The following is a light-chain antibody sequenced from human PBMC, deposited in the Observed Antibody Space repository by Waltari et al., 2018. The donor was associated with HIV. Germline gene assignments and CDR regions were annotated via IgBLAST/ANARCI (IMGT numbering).Light chain of an antibody. CDR3: SSYTSINTRV. V-gene: IGLV2-14*03. Sequence: QSALTQPASVSESPGPSITISCTGTTSDVGLYKFVSWYQQYPGKAPKLIIYDVNNRPSGVSNRFSGSKSGDTASLTISGLQAEDEADYYCSSYTSINTRVFGTGTTVTVL. CDR1: TSDVGLYKF. J-gene: IGLJ1*01. CDR2: DVN.